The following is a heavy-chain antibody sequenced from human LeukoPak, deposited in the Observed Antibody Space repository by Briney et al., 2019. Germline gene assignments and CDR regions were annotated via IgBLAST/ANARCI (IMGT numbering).Heavy chain of an antibody. D-gene: IGHD3-10*01. V-gene: IGHV3-48*03. CDR2: ISSSGSTI. CDR3: ARDLGWSYSGSYPKDDAFDI. J-gene: IGHJ3*02. Sequence: QAGGSLRLSCAASGFTFSSYEMNWVRQAPGKGLEWVSYISSSGSTIYYADSVKGRFTISRDNAKNSLYLQMNSLRAEDTAVYYCARDLGWSYSGSYPKDDAFDIWGQGTMVTVSS. CDR1: GFTFSSYE.